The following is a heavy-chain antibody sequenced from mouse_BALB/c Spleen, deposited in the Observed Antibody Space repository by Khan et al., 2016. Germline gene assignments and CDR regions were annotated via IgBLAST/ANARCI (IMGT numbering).Heavy chain of an antibody. D-gene: IGHD1-1*02. CDR2: IWGDGST. CDR1: GFSLTGYG. CDR3: ARVWADY. J-gene: IGHJ4*01. Sequence: QVQLKQSGPGQVAPSQSLSITCTVSGFSLTGYGVNWVRQPPGKGLEWLGMIWGDGSTDYNSALKSRLSISYDQSKSQVVFTMNSLQTDDTARYYCARVWADYWGQGSSVTVSS. V-gene: IGHV2-6-7*01.